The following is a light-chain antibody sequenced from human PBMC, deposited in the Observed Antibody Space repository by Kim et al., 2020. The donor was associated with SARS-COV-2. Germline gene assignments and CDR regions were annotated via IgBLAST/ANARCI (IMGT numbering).Light chain of an antibody. J-gene: IGKJ1*01. CDR1: RNIATW. V-gene: IGKV1-5*03. CDR3: QQYKSYPWT. Sequence: AFIGDRVTITCRASRNIATWVAWYQQKPGEAPRLLIYKASNLKSGGPSRFSGSGSGTEFTLTTDSLQADDLATYYCQQYKSYPWTFGQGTKVDIK. CDR2: KAS.